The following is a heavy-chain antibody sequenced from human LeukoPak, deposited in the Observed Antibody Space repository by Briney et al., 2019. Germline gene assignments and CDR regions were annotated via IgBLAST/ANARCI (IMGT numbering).Heavy chain of an antibody. D-gene: IGHD3-22*01. CDR3: ARAPWGYYDSSPEGGLDY. CDR2: ISSSSSYI. CDR1: GFTFSSSS. V-gene: IGHV3-21*01. J-gene: IGHJ4*02. Sequence: PGGSLRLSCAASGFTFSSSSMNWVRQAPGKGLEWVSSISSSSSYIYYADSVKGRFTISRDNAKNSLYLQMNSLRAEDTAVYYCARAPWGYYDSSPEGGLDYWGQGTLVTVSS.